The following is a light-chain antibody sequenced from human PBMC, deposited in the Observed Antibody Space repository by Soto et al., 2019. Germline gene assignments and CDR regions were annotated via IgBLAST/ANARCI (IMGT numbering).Light chain of an antibody. Sequence: EILMTQSPATLSVSPGERATLSCRASQSVGSDLAWYQQKPGQAPRLLIYGASTRATGIPARFSGRSSGTEFTLTISSLQSEDFAVYYCQQYNNWQRTFGQGTKVDIK. J-gene: IGKJ1*01. CDR3: QQYNNWQRT. CDR2: GAS. V-gene: IGKV3-15*01. CDR1: QSVGSD.